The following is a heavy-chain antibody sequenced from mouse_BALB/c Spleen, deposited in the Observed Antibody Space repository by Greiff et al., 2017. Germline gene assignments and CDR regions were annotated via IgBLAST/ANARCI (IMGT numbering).Heavy chain of an antibody. CDR3: ARSREASWFAY. Sequence: EVQGVESGGGLVQPGGSRKLSCAASGFTFSSFGMHWVRQAPEKGLEWVAYISSGSSTIYYADTVKGRFTISRDNPKNTLFLQMTSLRSEDTAMYYCARSREASWFAYWGQGTLVTVSA. CDR2: ISSGSSTI. V-gene: IGHV5-17*02. J-gene: IGHJ3*01. D-gene: IGHD3-2*02. CDR1: GFTFSSFG.